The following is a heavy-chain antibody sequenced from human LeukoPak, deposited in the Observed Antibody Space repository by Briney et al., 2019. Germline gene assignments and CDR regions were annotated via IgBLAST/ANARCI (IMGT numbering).Heavy chain of an antibody. J-gene: IGHJ6*03. CDR3: ARAWSGYSYGYGSGYMDV. D-gene: IGHD5-18*01. Sequence: ASVKVSCKASGYTFTNYGLSWVRQAPGQGLEWMGWINTDNGNTNYAQKFKGRVTMTTDTSTTIAYMELRSLRSDDTAVYYCARAWSGYSYGYGSGYMDVWGKGTTVTVSS. CDR2: INTDNGNT. V-gene: IGHV1-18*01. CDR1: GYTFTNYG.